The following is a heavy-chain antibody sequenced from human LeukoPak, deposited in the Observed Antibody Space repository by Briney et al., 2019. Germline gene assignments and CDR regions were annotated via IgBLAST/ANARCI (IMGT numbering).Heavy chain of an antibody. Sequence: SETLSLTCTVSGYSIGTGYYWGWIRQSPGKGPEWIGSIYYSGKTYYNPSLKSRVTISVDTSKDQFPLKLSSVTAADTAVYYCARTRYYYNSRSYGAPYYFDYWGQGTLVTVSS. CDR2: IYYSGKT. V-gene: IGHV4-38-2*02. D-gene: IGHD3-10*01. J-gene: IGHJ4*02. CDR1: GYSIGTGYY. CDR3: ARTRYYYNSRSYGAPYYFDY.